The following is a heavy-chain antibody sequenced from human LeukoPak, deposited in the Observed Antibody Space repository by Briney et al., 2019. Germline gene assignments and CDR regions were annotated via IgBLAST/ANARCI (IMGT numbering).Heavy chain of an antibody. V-gene: IGHV3-23*01. Sequence: GGSLRLSCAASGFTFTEYSIIWVRQAPGKGLEWVSAISGSGGSTYYADSVKGQFTISRDNSKNTLYLQMNSLRAEDTAVYYCAKWYYGVFLWGQGTLVTVSS. CDR3: AKWYYGVFL. J-gene: IGHJ4*02. CDR2: ISGSGGST. D-gene: IGHD4-17*01. CDR1: GFTFTEYS.